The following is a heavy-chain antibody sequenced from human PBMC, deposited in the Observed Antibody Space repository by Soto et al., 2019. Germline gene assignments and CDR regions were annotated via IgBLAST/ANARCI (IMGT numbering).Heavy chain of an antibody. CDR3: ARQIYDSDTGPNFQYYFDS. V-gene: IGHV5-10-1*01. CDR1: VYSFAGYW. CDR2: IDPSDSQT. J-gene: IGHJ4*02. Sequence: GESLKISCRGSVYSFAGYWITWVRQKPGKGLEWMGRIDPSDSQTYYSPSFRGHVTISVTKSITTVFLQWSSLRASDTAMYYCARQIYDSDTGPNFQYYFDSWGQGTPVTVSS. D-gene: IGHD3-22*01.